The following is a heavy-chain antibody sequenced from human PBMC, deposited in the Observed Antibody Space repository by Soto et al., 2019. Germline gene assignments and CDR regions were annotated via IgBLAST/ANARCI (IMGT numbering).Heavy chain of an antibody. D-gene: IGHD1-26*01. CDR2: IYYSGGT. Sequence: SETLSLTCTVSGGSLSSYYWSWIRQPPGKGLEWIGYIYYSGGTNYNPSLKSRVTISVDTSKNQFSLKLSSVTAADTAVYYCARAVLGALNWFDPWGQGTLVTVSS. CDR3: ARAVLGALNWFDP. J-gene: IGHJ5*02. V-gene: IGHV4-59*01. CDR1: GGSLSSYY.